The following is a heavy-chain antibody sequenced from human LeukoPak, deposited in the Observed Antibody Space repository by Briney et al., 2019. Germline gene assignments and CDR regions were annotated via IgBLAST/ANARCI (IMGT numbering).Heavy chain of an antibody. J-gene: IGHJ6*03. CDR2: IIPIFGTA. D-gene: IGHD2-15*01. CDR3: AIKYCSGGSCYNYYYYMDV. CDR1: GGTFSNYA. V-gene: IGHV1-69*05. Sequence: SVKVSCKASGGTFSNYAISWVRQAPGQGLEWMGGIIPIFGTANYAQKFQGRVTITTDESTSTAYMELSSLRSEDTAVYYCAIKYCSGGSCYNYYYYMDVWGKGTTVTVSS.